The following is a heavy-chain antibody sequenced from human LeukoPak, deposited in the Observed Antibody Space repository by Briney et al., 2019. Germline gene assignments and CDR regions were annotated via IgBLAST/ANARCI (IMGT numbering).Heavy chain of an antibody. V-gene: IGHV3-21*01. CDR2: ISSSSSYI. CDR3: ARDLQFGEFTTDR. CDR1: GFTFSSYS. D-gene: IGHD3-10*01. J-gene: IGHJ5*02. Sequence: GGSLRLSCAASGFTFSSYSMNWVRQAPGKGLEWVSSISSSSSYIYYADSVKGRFTISRDNAKNSLYLQMNSLRAEDTAVYYCARDLQFGEFTTDRWGQGTLVTVSS.